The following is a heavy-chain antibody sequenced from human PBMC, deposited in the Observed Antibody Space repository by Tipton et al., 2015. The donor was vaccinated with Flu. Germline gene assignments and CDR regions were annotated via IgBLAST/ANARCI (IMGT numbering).Heavy chain of an antibody. CDR2: IYPDDSDT. J-gene: IGHJ5*02. Sequence: VQLVQSGAEVKKPGESLKISCKGSRYNFRTYWIGWVRQVPGKGLEWVGVIYPDDSDTRYSPSFQGQVTISADKSISTAYLQWNSLKASDTAMYYCARRDNSNYVSEPKNWFDTWGQGTLVTVSS. CDR1: RYNFRTYW. V-gene: IGHV5-51*01. CDR3: ARRDNSNYVSEPKNWFDT. D-gene: IGHD4-11*01.